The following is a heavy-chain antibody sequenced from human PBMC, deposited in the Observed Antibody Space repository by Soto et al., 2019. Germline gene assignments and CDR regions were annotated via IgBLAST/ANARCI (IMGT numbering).Heavy chain of an antibody. CDR3: ARGALGGAFDY. V-gene: IGHV4-59*01. J-gene: IGHJ4*02. Sequence: PSETLSLTCTVSVASITTSYWIWIRQPPGQGLEWIGYTHHSGTTNYNTSLSGRVTMSMDTSKNQFSLRLSSVTAADAAVYFCARGALGGAFDYWGPGALVTVSS. CDR1: VASITTSY. D-gene: IGHD3-16*01. CDR2: THHSGTT.